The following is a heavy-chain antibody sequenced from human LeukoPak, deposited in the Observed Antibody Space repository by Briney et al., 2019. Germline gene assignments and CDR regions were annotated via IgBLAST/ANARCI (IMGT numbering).Heavy chain of an antibody. D-gene: IGHD2/OR15-2a*01. Sequence: SGGSLRLSCAASAFTFSDYAMTWVRQAPGKGLEYVAAISRNGGSTYYADSVKGRFTISRDNSKSTLYLQMSSLRAEDTAVYLCVKDLRSDFMGVLSRYLSYWGQGTLVTVSS. V-gene: IGHV3-64D*09. CDR2: ISRNGGST. CDR3: VKDLRSDFMGVLSRYLSY. CDR1: AFTFSDYA. J-gene: IGHJ4*02.